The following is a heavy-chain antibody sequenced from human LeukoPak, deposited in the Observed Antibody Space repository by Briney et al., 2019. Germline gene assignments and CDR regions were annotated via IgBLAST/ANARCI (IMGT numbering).Heavy chain of an antibody. CDR1: GGSLSGRY. CDR2: ISRRGNT. J-gene: IGHJ4*02. CDR3: ARHGEYYFDY. Sequence: PSETLSLTCAVYGGSLSGRYWSWFRQLPGKGLEWIGQISRRGNTNYTPSLKSRVTISVDTSKNQLSLKLSTVTAADTALYYCARHGEYYFDYWGQGTLVTVSS. D-gene: IGHD3-10*01. V-gene: IGHV4-34*01.